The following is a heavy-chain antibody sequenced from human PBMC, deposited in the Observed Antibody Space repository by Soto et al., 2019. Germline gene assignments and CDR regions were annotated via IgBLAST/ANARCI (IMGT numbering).Heavy chain of an antibody. CDR1: GFTFSSYA. CDR3: ATSRGYRSSTSCYAFDY. CDR2: ISYDGSNK. D-gene: IGHD2-2*01. J-gene: IGHJ4*02. V-gene: IGHV3-30-3*01. Sequence: GGSLRLSCAASGFTFSSYAMHWVRQAPGKGLEWVAVISYDGSNKYYADSVKGRFTISRDNSKNTLYLQMNSLRAEDTAVYYCATSRGYRSSTSCYAFDYWGQGTLVTVSS.